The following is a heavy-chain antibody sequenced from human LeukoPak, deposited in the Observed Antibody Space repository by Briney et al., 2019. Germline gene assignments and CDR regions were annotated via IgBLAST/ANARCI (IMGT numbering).Heavy chain of an antibody. CDR1: SGSISSYY. D-gene: IGHD2-2*01. CDR3: ARHDEVGYCSSTSCRWSFDI. CDR2: LYYTGST. Sequence: PSETLSLTCTVSSGSISSYYWSWIRQPPGKGLEWIGYLYYTGSTNYNPSLKSRVTISVDTSKNQFSLKLSSVTAADTAVYYCARHDEVGYCSSTSCRWSFDIWGQGTMVTVSS. V-gene: IGHV4-59*08. J-gene: IGHJ3*02.